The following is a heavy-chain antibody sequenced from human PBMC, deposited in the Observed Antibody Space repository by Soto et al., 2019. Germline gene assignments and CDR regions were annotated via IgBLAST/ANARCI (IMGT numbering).Heavy chain of an antibody. CDR3: ARAHSSKGVVTALIDY. Sequence: PSETLSLTCAVSGGSISSGCYSWGWIRQPPGKGLEWIGYIYHSGSTYYNPSLKSRVTISVDRSKNQFSLKLSSVTAADTAVYYCARAHSSKGVVTALIDYWGQGTLVTVSS. CDR2: IYHSGST. J-gene: IGHJ4*02. D-gene: IGHD2-21*02. CDR1: GGSISSGCYS. V-gene: IGHV4-30-2*01.